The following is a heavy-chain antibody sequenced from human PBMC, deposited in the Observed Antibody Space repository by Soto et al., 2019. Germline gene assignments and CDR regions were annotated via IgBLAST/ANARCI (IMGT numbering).Heavy chain of an antibody. CDR2: INAGNGNT. D-gene: IGHD3-9*01. Sequence: VAAVKVSCKASGYTFTSYAMHWVRQAPGQRLEWMGWINAGNGNTKYSQKFQGRVTITRDTSASTAYMELSSLRSEDTAVYYCARGTGYYPPFDYWGQGTLVTVSS. V-gene: IGHV1-3*01. CDR3: ARGTGYYPPFDY. CDR1: GYTFTSYA. J-gene: IGHJ4*02.